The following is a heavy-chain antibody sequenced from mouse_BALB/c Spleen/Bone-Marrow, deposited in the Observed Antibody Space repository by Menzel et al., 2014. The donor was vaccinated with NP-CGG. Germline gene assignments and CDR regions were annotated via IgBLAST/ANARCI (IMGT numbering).Heavy chain of an antibody. D-gene: IGHD2-3*01. Sequence: EVKLQESGGGLVLPGGSLKLSCAASGFDFSRYWMSWVRQATGKGLQWIGEINPESNTINYTPSLKDKFIISRDNAKNTLYLQMSKVRSEDTALYCCARLGYYGWFAYWGQGTLVTVSA. CDR3: ARLGYYGWFAY. J-gene: IGHJ3*01. CDR1: GFDFSRYW. CDR2: INPESNTI. V-gene: IGHV4-1*02.